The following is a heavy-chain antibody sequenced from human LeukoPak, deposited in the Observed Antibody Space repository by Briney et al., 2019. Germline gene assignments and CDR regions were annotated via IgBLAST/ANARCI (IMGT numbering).Heavy chain of an antibody. CDR1: GGSISSGGYY. CDR3: ASRIAAAGTDY. D-gene: IGHD6-13*01. Sequence: SETLSLTCTVSGGSISSGGYYWSWIRQPPGKGLEWIGYIYHSGSTYYNPSLKSRVTISVDRSKNQFSLKLSSVTAADTAVYYCASRIAAAGTDYWGQGTLVTVSS. CDR2: IYHSGST. J-gene: IGHJ4*02. V-gene: IGHV4-30-2*01.